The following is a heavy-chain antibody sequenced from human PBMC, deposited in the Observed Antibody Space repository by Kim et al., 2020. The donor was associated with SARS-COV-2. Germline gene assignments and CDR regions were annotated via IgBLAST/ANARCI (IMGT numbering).Heavy chain of an antibody. J-gene: IGHJ5*02. CDR3: ARSNYGGKRSHGWFDP. Sequence: SETLSLTYTVSGGSISSYYWSWIRQPPGKGLEWIGYIYYSGSTNYNPSLKSRVTISVDTSKNQFSLKLSSVTAADTAVYYCARSNYGGKRSHGWFDPWGQGTLVTVSS. CDR2: IYYSGST. D-gene: IGHD4-17*01. CDR1: GGSISSYY. V-gene: IGHV4-59*08.